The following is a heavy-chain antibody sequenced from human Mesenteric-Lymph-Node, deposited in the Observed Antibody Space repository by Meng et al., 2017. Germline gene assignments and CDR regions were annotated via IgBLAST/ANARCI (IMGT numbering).Heavy chain of an antibody. V-gene: IGHV3-7*01. CDR1: GFTFSTYA. J-gene: IGHJ4*02. CDR3: ARYCSGGSCYDDY. Sequence: GESLKISCAASGFTFSTYAMSWVRQAPGKGLEWVANIKQDGSEKYYVDSVKGRFTISRDNAKNSLYLQMNSLRAEDTAVYYCARYCSGGSCYDDYWGQGTLVTVSS. CDR2: IKQDGSEK. D-gene: IGHD2-15*01.